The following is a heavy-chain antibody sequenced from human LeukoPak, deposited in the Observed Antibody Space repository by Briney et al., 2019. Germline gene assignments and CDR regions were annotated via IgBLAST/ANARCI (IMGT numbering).Heavy chain of an antibody. D-gene: IGHD3-16*01. CDR3: ARVDRRSVGDAFDY. J-gene: IGHJ4*02. V-gene: IGHV4-59*01. CDR1: GGSISSYY. CDR2: IYYSGST. Sequence: SETLSLTCTVSGGSISSYYWSWLRQPPGKGLEWVGYIYYSGSTNSNPSLKSRVTISVATSKTQFSLKMSSVTAAATAVYYCARVDRRSVGDAFDYWGQGTLVTVSS.